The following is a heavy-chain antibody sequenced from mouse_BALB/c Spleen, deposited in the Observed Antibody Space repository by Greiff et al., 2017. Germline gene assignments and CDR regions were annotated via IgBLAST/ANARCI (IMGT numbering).Heavy chain of an antibody. CDR2: INPYNGDT. CDR3: GRSGYDGVGPFAY. V-gene: IGHV1-37*01. Sequence: EVQRVESGPELVKPGASVKISCKASGYSFTGYFMNWVKQSHGKSLEWIGRINPYNGDTFYNQKFKGKATLTVDKSSSTAHMELLSLTSEDSAVYYCGRSGYDGVGPFAYWGQGTLVTVSA. J-gene: IGHJ3*01. CDR1: GYSFTGYF. D-gene: IGHD2-2*01.